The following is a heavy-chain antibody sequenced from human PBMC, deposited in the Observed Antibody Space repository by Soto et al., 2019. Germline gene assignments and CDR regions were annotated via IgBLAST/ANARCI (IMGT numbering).Heavy chain of an antibody. CDR2: IRNKANSYTT. Sequence: PGGSLRLSCAASGFIFSDHYMDWVRQAPGKGLEWVGRIRNKANSYTTEYAASVKGRFTISRDDAKNALYLQMNSLRTEDTALYFCSRAGILTTPYYFDYWGQGTLVTVSS. J-gene: IGHJ4*02. CDR3: SRAGILTTPYYFDY. V-gene: IGHV3-72*01. CDR1: GFIFSDHY. D-gene: IGHD2-21*01.